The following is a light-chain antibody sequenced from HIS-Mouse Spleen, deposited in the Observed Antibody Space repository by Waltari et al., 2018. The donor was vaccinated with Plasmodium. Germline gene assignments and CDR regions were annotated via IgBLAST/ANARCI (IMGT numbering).Light chain of an antibody. J-gene: IGLJ2*01. CDR1: SSHVGSYNL. Sequence: QSALTQPPSVTGSPGQSITISCPGTSSHVGSYNLVSWYQQHPGKAPKLMIYEGSKGPSGVSNRFSGSKSGNTASLTISGLQAEDEADYYCCSYAGSSTFVVFGGGTKLTVL. V-gene: IGLV2-23*03. CDR3: CSYAGSSTFVV. CDR2: EGS.